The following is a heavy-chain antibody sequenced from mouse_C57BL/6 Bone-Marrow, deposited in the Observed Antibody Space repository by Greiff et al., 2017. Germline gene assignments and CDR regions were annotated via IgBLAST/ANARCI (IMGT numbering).Heavy chain of an antibody. D-gene: IGHD2-14*01. CDR2: IYPRSGNT. Sequence: VKLQESGAELARPGASVTLSCKASGYTFTSYGICWVKQRPGQGLEWIGEIYPRSGNTYYNEKFKGKATLTADKSSSTAYMELHSLTSEDSAIYFCESWGDESCRYEDWGQGTTLTVSS. CDR1: GYTFTSYG. J-gene: IGHJ2*01. V-gene: IGHV1-81*01. CDR3: ESWGDESCRYED.